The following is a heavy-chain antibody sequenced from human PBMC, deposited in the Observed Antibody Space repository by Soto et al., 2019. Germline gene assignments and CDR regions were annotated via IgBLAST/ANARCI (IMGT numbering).Heavy chain of an antibody. CDR3: VRDRALDSSGHWFDT. CDR1: GRPVSSGGYY. D-gene: IGHD3-22*01. V-gene: IGHV4-31*03. J-gene: IGHJ5*02. CDR2: IYHIGSP. Sequence: TLSLTCTVSGRPVSSGGYYWTWIRQHPGRGLEWIGYIYHIGSPYYNPSLENRVTISLDTSKNQFSLNLTSVTAAGTAIYYCVRDRALDSSGHWFDTWGQGTLVTVSS.